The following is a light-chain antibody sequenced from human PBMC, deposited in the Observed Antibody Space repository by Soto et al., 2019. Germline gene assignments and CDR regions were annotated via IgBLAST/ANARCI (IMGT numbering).Light chain of an antibody. J-gene: IGLJ2*01. CDR3: SSYTSGSTLV. V-gene: IGLV2-14*01. Sequence: QSVLTQPASVSGSPGQSITISCTGTSSDVGGYNYVSWYQQHPGKAHKLMIYDVSNRPSGVSNRFSGSKSGNTASLTISGLQAEDEADYYCSSYTSGSTLVFGGGTNLTVL. CDR2: DVS. CDR1: SSDVGGYNY.